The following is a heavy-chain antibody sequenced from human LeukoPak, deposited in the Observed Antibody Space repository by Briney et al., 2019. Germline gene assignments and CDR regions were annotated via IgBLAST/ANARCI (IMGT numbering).Heavy chain of an antibody. Sequence: PGGSLRLSCAASGLAFSSSTMSWVRQAPGKGLECVSIISGSGAATYYTDSVTGRFTISRDNSKNTLFLQMNSLRAEDTAVYYCAGRPSGEGLAPLDYWRQGALVAVSS. CDR1: GLAFSSST. D-gene: IGHD1-14*01. V-gene: IGHV3-23*01. CDR3: AGRPSGEGLAPLDY. J-gene: IGHJ4*02. CDR2: ISGSGAAT.